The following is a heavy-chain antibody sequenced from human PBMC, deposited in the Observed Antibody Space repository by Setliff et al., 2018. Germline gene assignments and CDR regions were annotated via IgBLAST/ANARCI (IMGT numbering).Heavy chain of an antibody. CDR3: ARHGRFYDFTDYFPNWFNP. CDR2: IYFTGNT. Sequence: LSLTCTVSGGSVRTSSYYWGWIRQSPGKGLEWIGSIYFTGNTYYSPSLKSRVTISADTSKNQFSLRLTSLTATDTAIYYCARHGRFYDFTDYFPNWFNPWGQGTLVTVSS. V-gene: IGHV4-39*01. J-gene: IGHJ5*02. D-gene: IGHD3-22*01. CDR1: GGSVRTSSYY.